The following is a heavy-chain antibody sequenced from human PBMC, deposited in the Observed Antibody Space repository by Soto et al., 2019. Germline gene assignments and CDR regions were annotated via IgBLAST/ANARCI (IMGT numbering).Heavy chain of an antibody. V-gene: IGHV1-46*03. CDR1: GYTFTTYY. CDR3: ARGSRDWLQLLAY. D-gene: IGHD5-12*01. CDR2: INPSGGST. J-gene: IGHJ4*02. Sequence: ASVKVSCKASGYTFTTYYMHWVRQAPGQGLEWMGIINPSGGSTSYAQGFQGRVTVTRDTSTSTVYMELSSLRSEDTAVYYCARGSRDWLQLLAYWGQGTLVTVSS.